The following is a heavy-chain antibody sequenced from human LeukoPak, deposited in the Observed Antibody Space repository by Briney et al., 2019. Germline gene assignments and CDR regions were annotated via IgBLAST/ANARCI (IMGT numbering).Heavy chain of an antibody. V-gene: IGHV3-11*04. CDR1: GFTFSDYY. CDR2: ISSSGSTI. J-gene: IGHJ3*02. Sequence: GGSLRLSCAASGFTFSDYYMSWIRHAPGKGLEGVSYISSSGSTIYCADSVKGRFTISRDNAKNSLYLQMNSLRAEDTAVYYCARDPSKYYDFWSGPKGSAFDIWGQGTMVTVSS. D-gene: IGHD3-3*01. CDR3: ARDPSKYYDFWSGPKGSAFDI.